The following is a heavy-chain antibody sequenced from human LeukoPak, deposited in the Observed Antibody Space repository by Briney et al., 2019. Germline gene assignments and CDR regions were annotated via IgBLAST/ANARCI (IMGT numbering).Heavy chain of an antibody. V-gene: IGHV3-23*01. D-gene: IGHD6-13*01. CDR2: ISGNGGST. CDR3: AKAPLVGIAAAGGAFFY. CDR1: GLTFASYA. Sequence: GGSLRLSCAASGLTFASYAMSWVRQAPGKGLEWVSAISGNGGSTYYADSVKGRFSISRDNSKNTLYLQMNSLRAEDTALYYCAKAPLVGIAAAGGAFFYWGQGTLVTVSS. J-gene: IGHJ4*02.